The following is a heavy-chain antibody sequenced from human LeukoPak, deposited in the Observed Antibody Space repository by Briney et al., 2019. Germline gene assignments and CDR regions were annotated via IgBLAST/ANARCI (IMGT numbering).Heavy chain of an antibody. CDR1: GFTFSSYS. CDR3: AREVIVVPAANYFDY. D-gene: IGHD2-2*01. CDR2: ISSSSSYI. J-gene: IGHJ4*02. V-gene: IGHV3-21*01. Sequence: GGSLRLSCAASGFTFSSYSMNWVRQAPGKGLEWVSSISSSSSYIYYADSVKGRFTISRDNAKNSLYLQMNSLRAEDTAVYYCAREVIVVPAANYFDYWGQGTLVTVSS.